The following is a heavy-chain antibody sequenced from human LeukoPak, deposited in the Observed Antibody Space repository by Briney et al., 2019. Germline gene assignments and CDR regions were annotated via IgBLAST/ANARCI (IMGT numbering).Heavy chain of an antibody. CDR3: ARGPHAYSSGWYN. V-gene: IGHV4-34*01. D-gene: IGHD6-19*01. CDR2: ISHSGRT. Sequence: SETLSLTCDVYGGSFSGYYWSWIRQPPGKGLEWIGEISHSGRTTYNPSLKSRVSISVDTSKNQFSLKVRSVTAADTAVYWCARGPHAYSSGWYNWGQGTLVTVSS. CDR1: GGSFSGYY. J-gene: IGHJ4*02.